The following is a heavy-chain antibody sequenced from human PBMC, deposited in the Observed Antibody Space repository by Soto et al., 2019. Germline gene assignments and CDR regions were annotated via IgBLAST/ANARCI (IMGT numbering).Heavy chain of an antibody. CDR1: GYTFTSYG. V-gene: IGHV1-18*01. CDR3: ARSYDSSGYYYDHNWFDP. Sequence: QVQLVQSGAEVKKPGASVKVSCKASGYTFTSYGISWVRQAPGQGLEWMGWISAYNGNTNYAQKLQGRVTMTTDTXTXTXCMELRSLRSDDTAVYYCARSYDSSGYYYDHNWFDPWGQGTLVTVSS. CDR2: ISAYNGNT. D-gene: IGHD3-22*01. J-gene: IGHJ5*02.